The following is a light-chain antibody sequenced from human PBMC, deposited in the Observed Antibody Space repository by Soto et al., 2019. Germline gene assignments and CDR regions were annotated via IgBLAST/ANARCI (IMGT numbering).Light chain of an antibody. V-gene: IGKV1-9*01. CDR3: QQLNSYPYT. CDR2: AAS. J-gene: IGKJ2*01. CDR1: QGISSY. Sequence: IQLTQSPSSLSASVGDRVTITCLASQGISSYLAWYQQKPGKAPNLLIYAASTLQSGVPSRFSGSGSVTDFTLTISSLQPEDFATYYCQQLNSYPYTFGQGTKLEIK.